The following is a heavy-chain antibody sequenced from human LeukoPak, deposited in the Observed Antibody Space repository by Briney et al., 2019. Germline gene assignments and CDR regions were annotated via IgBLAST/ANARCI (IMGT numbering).Heavy chain of an antibody. J-gene: IGHJ4*02. D-gene: IGHD3-16*01. CDR1: GGSISSSSYY. CDR3: ARFETLVDY. CDR2: IYYSGST. Sequence: KPSETLSLTCPVSGGSISSSSYYWGWIRQPPGKGLEWIGSIYYSGSTYYNPSLKSRVTISVDTFKNQFSLKLSSVTAADTAVYYCARFETLVDYWGQGTLVTVSS. V-gene: IGHV4-39*07.